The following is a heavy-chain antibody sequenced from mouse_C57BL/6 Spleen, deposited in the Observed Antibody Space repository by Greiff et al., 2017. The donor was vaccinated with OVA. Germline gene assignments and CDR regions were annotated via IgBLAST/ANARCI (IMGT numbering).Heavy chain of an antibody. CDR1: GYTFTSYW. D-gene: IGHD1-1*01. J-gene: IGHJ1*03. Sequence: QFQLQQSGAELAKPGASVKLSCKASGYTFTSYWMHWVKQRPGQGLEWIGYINPSSGYTKYNQKFKDKATLTADKSSSTAYMQLSSLTYEDSAVYYCAIITTVVAGDFDVWGTGTTVTVSS. CDR2: INPSSGYT. CDR3: AIITTVVAGDFDV. V-gene: IGHV1-7*01.